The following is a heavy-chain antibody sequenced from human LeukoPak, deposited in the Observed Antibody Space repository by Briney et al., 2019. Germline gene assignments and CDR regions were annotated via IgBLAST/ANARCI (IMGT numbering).Heavy chain of an antibody. D-gene: IGHD3-9*01. CDR1: GVTFSSYA. V-gene: IGHV1-69*01. CDR2: IIPIFGTA. CDR3: ARFYYDILTGYYPY. J-gene: IGHJ4*02. Sequence: SVKVSCKASGVTFSSYAISWVRQAPGQGLEWMGGIIPIFGTANYAQKLKGRVTITADESTSTAYMELSSLRSEDTAVYYCARFYYDILTGYYPYWCQGTLVTVSS.